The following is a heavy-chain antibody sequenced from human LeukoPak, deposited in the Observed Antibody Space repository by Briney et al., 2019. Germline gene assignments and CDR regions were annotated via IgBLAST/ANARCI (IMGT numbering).Heavy chain of an antibody. CDR3: AKDSTSNYGSGSYYISDFDY. J-gene: IGHJ4*02. D-gene: IGHD3-10*01. CDR1: GFTFSSYA. CDR2: ISGSGGST. V-gene: IGHV3-23*01. Sequence: GGSLRLSCAASGFTFSSYAMSWVRQAPGKGLEWVSAISGSGGSTYCADSVKGRFTISRDNSKNTLYLQMNSLRAEDTAVYYCAKDSTSNYGSGSYYISDFDYWGQGTLVTVSS.